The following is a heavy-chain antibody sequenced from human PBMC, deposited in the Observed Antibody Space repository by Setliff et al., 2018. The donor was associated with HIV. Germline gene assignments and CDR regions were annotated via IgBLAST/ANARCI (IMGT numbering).Heavy chain of an antibody. CDR2: MFYSGST. Sequence: TSETLSLTCTVSGGSISSHYWSWIRQPPGKGLEWIGYMFYSGSTNYNPSLKSRVTISVDTSKNQFSLKLSSVTAADTAVYYCARSIVVPASTSYYMDVWGKGTTVTVSS. J-gene: IGHJ6*03. CDR3: ARSIVVPASTSYYMDV. V-gene: IGHV4-59*08. D-gene: IGHD2-2*01. CDR1: GGSISSHY.